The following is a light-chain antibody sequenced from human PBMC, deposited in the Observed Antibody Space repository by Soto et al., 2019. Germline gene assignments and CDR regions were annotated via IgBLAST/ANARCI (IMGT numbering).Light chain of an antibody. CDR3: QSFDSRLSAYV. Sequence: QSVLTQPPSVSGAPGQRVTISCTGSNSNIGAGRDVHWYQQLPGTAPRLLIYGNNNRPSGVPDRFSASKSGTSASLAITGLQAEDEADFYCQSFDSRLSAYVFGTGTKVTVL. CDR1: NSNIGAGRD. V-gene: IGLV1-40*01. CDR2: GNN. J-gene: IGLJ1*01.